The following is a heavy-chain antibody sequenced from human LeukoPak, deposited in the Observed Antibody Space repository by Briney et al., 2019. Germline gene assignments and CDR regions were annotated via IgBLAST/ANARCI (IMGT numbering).Heavy chain of an antibody. Sequence: GGSLRLSCAASGFTFSTYWMHWVRQAPGKGLEWVSRINSEGSSTTYADSVKGRFTISRDNAKNTLYLQMNSLRAEDTALYYCARHYSYGMDVWGQGTTVTVSS. V-gene: IGHV3-74*01. J-gene: IGHJ6*02. CDR2: INSEGSST. CDR1: GFTFSTYW. CDR3: ARHYSYGMDV.